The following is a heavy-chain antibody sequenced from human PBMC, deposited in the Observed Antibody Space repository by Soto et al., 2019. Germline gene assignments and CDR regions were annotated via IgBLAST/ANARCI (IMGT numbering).Heavy chain of an antibody. CDR1: GGSFSGYY. V-gene: IGHV4-34*01. CDR3: ARSVVVPAAKENYYYYYGMDV. CDR2: INHSGST. J-gene: IGHJ6*02. D-gene: IGHD2-2*01. Sequence: PSETLSLTCAVYGGSFSGYYWSWIRQPPGKGLEWIGEINHSGSTNYNPSLKSRVTISVDTSKNQFSLKLSSVTAADTAVYYCARSVVVPAAKENYYYYYGMDVWGQGTTVTVSS.